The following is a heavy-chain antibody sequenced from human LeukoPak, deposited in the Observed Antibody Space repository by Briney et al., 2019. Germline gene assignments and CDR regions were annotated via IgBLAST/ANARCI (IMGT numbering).Heavy chain of an antibody. D-gene: IGHD3-16*01. CDR1: GFTFRNYW. Sequence: GGSLRLSCAASGFTFRNYWMSWVRQAPRKGLEWEAIINEDGNTKYYVDSVKGRFTISRDNAENSLYLQMSSLRAEDTAVYYCARDYWRSLEYWGQGTLVTVSS. CDR2: INEDGNTK. CDR3: ARDYWRSLEY. V-gene: IGHV3-7*03. J-gene: IGHJ4*02.